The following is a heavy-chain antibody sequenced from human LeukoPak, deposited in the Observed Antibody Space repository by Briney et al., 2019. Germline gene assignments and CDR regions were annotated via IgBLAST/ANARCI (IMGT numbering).Heavy chain of an antibody. V-gene: IGHV1-2*02. CDR1: GYTFTGYY. CDR2: INPNSGGT. Sequence: ASVKVSCKASGYTFTGYYMHWVRQAPGQGLEWMGWINPNSGGTNYAQKFQGRVTMTRDTSISTAYMELSRLRSEDTAVYYCARALNGYYYGSGPAKEYFQHWGQGTLVTVSS. J-gene: IGHJ1*01. D-gene: IGHD3-10*01. CDR3: ARALNGYYYGSGPAKEYFQH.